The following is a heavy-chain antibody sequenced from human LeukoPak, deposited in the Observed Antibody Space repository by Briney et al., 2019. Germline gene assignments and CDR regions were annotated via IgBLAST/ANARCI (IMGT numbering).Heavy chain of an antibody. CDR2: IRGKNNNYTA. V-gene: IGHV3-72*01. CDR1: GFNFRGYF. D-gene: IGHD1-26*01. Sequence: GGSLRLSCAASGFNFRGYFMDWVRQAPGKGLEWVGRIRGKNNNYTAGYAASVKGRFIISRDDSTNSLSLQMNSLKTEDTAIYYCARDANGSPDYWGQGTLVTVSS. CDR3: ARDANGSPDY. J-gene: IGHJ4*02.